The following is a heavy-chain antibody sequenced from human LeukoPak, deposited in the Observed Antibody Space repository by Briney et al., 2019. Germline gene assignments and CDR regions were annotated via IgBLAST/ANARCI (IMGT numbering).Heavy chain of an antibody. CDR2: IRSKANSYAT. D-gene: IGHD3-22*01. CDR3: TRHVEDYYDSSGYYYRSIDY. CDR1: GFTFSGSA. J-gene: IGHJ4*02. V-gene: IGHV3-73*01. Sequence: PGGSLKLSCAASGFTFSGSAMRWVRQASGKGLEWVGRIRSKANSYATAYAASVKGRFTISRDDSKNTAYLQMNSLKTEDTAVYYCTRHVEDYYDSSGYYYRSIDYWGQGTLVTVSS.